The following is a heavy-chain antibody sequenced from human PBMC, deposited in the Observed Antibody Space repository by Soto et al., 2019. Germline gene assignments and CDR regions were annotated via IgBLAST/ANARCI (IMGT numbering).Heavy chain of an antibody. J-gene: IGHJ4*02. Sequence: EVQLVESGGGWVQPGRSLRLSCAASGFTFDDYAMHWVRQAPGKGLEWVSGISWNSGTKGYAESVKGRFTISRDNAKNSLYLQMSGLRAEDTAFYYCVKDVIGYCSAGNCFPDSYFDYWGQGALVTVSS. V-gene: IGHV3-9*01. CDR3: VKDVIGYCSAGNCFPDSYFDY. CDR2: ISWNSGTK. CDR1: GFTFDDYA. D-gene: IGHD2-15*01.